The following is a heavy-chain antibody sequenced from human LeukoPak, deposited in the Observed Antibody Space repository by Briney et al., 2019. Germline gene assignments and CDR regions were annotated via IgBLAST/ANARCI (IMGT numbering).Heavy chain of an antibody. J-gene: IGHJ4*02. Sequence: SETLSLTCPVSGVSISSGDYYWSWLRQPAGKGLEWIGRIYTSGSTNYNPSLKSRVTISVDTSKNQFSLKLSSVTAADTAVYYCARLSGGGWFFPFDYWGQGTLVTVSS. CDR1: GVSISSGDYY. V-gene: IGHV4-61*02. D-gene: IGHD6-19*01. CDR2: IYTSGST. CDR3: ARLSGGGWFFPFDY.